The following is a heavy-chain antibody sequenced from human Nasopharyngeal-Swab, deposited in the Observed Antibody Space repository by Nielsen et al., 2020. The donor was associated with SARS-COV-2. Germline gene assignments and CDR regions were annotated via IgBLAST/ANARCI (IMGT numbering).Heavy chain of an antibody. CDR1: GFTFNNNA. CDR3: ARERTDCSGGSCYSYGMDV. V-gene: IGHV3-23*01. Sequence: GESLKISCLASGFTFNNNAMTWVRQAPGKGLEWVSTVSGSGKITYYADSVKGRFTISRENAKNSLYLQMNSLRAGDTAVYYCARERTDCSGGSCYSYGMDVWGQGTTVTVSS. CDR2: VSGSGKIT. J-gene: IGHJ6*02. D-gene: IGHD2-15*01.